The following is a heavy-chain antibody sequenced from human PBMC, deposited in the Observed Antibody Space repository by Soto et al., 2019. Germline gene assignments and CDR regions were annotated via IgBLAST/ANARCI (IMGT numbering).Heavy chain of an antibody. V-gene: IGHV4-59*01. J-gene: IGHJ4*02. CDR2: IPYSGST. D-gene: IGHD1-1*01. Sequence: SETLSLNCTVSGGSISNYYWSWIRQPAGQGLQFIGYIPYSGSTNYNPSLKSRVTISVDTSKSQFSLKLSSVTAADTAVYYCSRVGRPSWNGGGDYWGQGILVTVSS. CDR1: GGSISNYY. CDR3: SRVGRPSWNGGGDY.